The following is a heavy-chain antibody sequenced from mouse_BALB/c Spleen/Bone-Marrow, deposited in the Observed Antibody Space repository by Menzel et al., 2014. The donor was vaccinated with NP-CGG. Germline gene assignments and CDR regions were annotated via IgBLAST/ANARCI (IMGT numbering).Heavy chain of an antibody. CDR2: ISSGGSST. CDR3: TRRPLQANSYVDW. J-gene: IGHJ2*01. V-gene: IGHV5-6*01. D-gene: IGHD3-2*02. CDR1: GFTFSSYG. Sequence: VQLQQSGGDLVKPGGSLKLSCVASGFTFSSYGMSWVRQTPDKRLEWVATISSGGSSTYYPASVKGRFTISRDNAKSTRYLQMSSLNSEDTAMYYCTRRPLQANSYVDWWGQGTTLTVSS.